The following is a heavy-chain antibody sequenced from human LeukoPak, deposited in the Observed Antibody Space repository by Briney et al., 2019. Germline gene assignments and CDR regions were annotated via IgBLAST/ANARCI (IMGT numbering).Heavy chain of an antibody. CDR3: ANGYSSGRRPFDI. J-gene: IGHJ3*02. V-gene: IGHV3-66*01. D-gene: IGHD6-19*01. Sequence: GGSLRLSCAASGFTVSGSYMSWVRQAPGKGLEWVSVIYSGGTTYYAASVKGRFTISRDNSKNTLYLQMNSLRAEDTAVYYCANGYSSGRRPFDIWGQGTMVTVSS. CDR1: GFTVSGSY. CDR2: IYSGGTT.